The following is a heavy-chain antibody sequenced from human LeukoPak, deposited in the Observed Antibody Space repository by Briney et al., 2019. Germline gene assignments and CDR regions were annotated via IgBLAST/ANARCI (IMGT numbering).Heavy chain of an antibody. CDR1: GGSFSGYY. V-gene: IGHV4-34*01. D-gene: IGHD2-2*01. Sequence: SETLSLTCAVYGGSFSGYYWSWLRQPPGKGLEWIGEINHSGSTNYNPSLKSRVAISVDTSKNQFSLKLSSVTAADTAVYYCARVIVVVPAARGIDPWGQGTLVTVSS. J-gene: IGHJ5*02. CDR2: INHSGST. CDR3: ARVIVVVPAARGIDP.